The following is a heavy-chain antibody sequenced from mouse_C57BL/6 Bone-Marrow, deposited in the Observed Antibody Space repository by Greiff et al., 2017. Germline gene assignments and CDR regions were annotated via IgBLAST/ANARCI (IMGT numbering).Heavy chain of an antibody. Sequence: DVKLVESGGGLVQPGGSLKLSCAASGFTFSDYYMYWVRQTPEKRLEWVAYISNGGGSTYYPDTVKGRFTISRDNAKNTLYLQMSRLKSEDTAMYYCAIDGYSYAMDYWGQGTSVTVSS. J-gene: IGHJ4*01. CDR3: AIDGYSYAMDY. CDR1: GFTFSDYY. CDR2: ISNGGGST. D-gene: IGHD2-3*01. V-gene: IGHV5-12*01.